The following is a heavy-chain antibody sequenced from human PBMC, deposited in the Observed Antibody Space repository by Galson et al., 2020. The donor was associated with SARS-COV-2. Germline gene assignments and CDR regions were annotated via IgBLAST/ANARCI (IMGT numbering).Heavy chain of an antibody. J-gene: IGHJ4*02. CDR3: ERDSSMVADGVDY. V-gene: IGHV3-33*01. CDR2: IWSDGSYK. Sequence: GGSLRLSCAASGFTFSSYGMHWVRQAPGKGLEWVAVIWSDGSYKYDADSVKGRFTISRDNSKNTLRLQMNSLRAEDTALYYCERDSSMVADGVDYWGQGTLVTVYS. D-gene: IGHD2-15*01. CDR1: GFTFSSYG.